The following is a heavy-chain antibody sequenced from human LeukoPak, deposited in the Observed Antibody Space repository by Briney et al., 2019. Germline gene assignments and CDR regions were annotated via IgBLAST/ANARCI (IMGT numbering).Heavy chain of an antibody. CDR2: ISAYNGNT. Sequence: ASVKVSCKASGYTFTSYGISWVRQAPGQGLEWMGWISAYNGNTNYAQKFQGRVTMTRDMSTSTVYMELSSLRSEDTAVYYCARARISIVPAAIGLDYWGQGTLVTVSS. J-gene: IGHJ4*02. D-gene: IGHD2-2*01. CDR3: ARARISIVPAAIGLDY. V-gene: IGHV1-18*01. CDR1: GYTFTSYG.